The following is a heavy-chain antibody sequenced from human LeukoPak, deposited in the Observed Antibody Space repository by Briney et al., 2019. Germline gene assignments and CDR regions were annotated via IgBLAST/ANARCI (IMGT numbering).Heavy chain of an antibody. CDR1: GFTFSSYW. D-gene: IGHD2-2*01. CDR2: IKQDGSEK. V-gene: IGHV3-7*03. J-gene: IGHJ3*02. Sequence: GGSLRLSCAASGFTFSSYWMTWVRQTPGKGLEGVANIKQDGSEKDYVDSVKGRFTISRDNAKNSLYLQMNSLSAEDTAVYYCARVRGGYCSSTSCSLGFGAFDIWGQGTMVTVSS. CDR3: ARVRGGYCSSTSCSLGFGAFDI.